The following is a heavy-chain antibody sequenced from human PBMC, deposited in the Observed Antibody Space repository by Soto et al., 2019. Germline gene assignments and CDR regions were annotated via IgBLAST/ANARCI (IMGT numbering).Heavy chain of an antibody. CDR3: ASSYYYDNDPPL. CDR2: ISSSGGST. CDR1: GFTFSSYA. J-gene: IGHJ4*02. Sequence: GGSLRLSCAASGFTFSSYAMSWVRQAPGKGLEWVSGISSSGGSTYYADSVKGRFTLSRDNSKNTLYLQLNSLRVEDTAVYYCASSYYYDNDPPLWGQGTLVTVSS. D-gene: IGHD3-22*01. V-gene: IGHV3-23*01.